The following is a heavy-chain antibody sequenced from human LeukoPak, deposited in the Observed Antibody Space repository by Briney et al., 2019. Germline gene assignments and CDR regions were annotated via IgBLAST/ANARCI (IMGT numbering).Heavy chain of an antibody. D-gene: IGHD1-7*01. Sequence: ASVKVSCTASGYTFTSYGISWVRQAPGQGREWMGWISAYNGNTNYAQKLKGRVTMTTDTSTSTAYMELRSLRSDDTAVYYCARSRYNWNYGPPGQPKQYYYYYYMDVWGKGTTVTVSS. J-gene: IGHJ6*03. CDR2: ISAYNGNT. CDR3: ARSRYNWNYGPPGQPKQYYYYYYMDV. V-gene: IGHV1-18*01. CDR1: GYTFTSYG.